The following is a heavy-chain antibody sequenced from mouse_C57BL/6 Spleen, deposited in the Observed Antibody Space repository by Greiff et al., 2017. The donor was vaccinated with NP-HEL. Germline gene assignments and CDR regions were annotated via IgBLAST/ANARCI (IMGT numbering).Heavy chain of an antibody. V-gene: IGHV5-4*01. D-gene: IGHD1-1*01. CDR2: ISDGGSYT. J-gene: IGHJ3*01. CDR1: GFTFSSYA. CDR3: ARDFITTVVAP. Sequence: EVQGVESGGGLVKPGGSLKLSCAASGFTFSSYAMSWVRQTPEKRLEWVATISDGGSYTYYPDNVKGRFTISRDNAKNNLYLQMSHLKSEDTAMYYCARDFITTVVAPGGQGTLVTVSA.